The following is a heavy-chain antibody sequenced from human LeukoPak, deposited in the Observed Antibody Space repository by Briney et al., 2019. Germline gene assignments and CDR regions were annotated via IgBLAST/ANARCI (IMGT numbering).Heavy chain of an antibody. V-gene: IGHV4-34*01. CDR3: ARIAAAGTI. CDR1: GGSFSGYY. D-gene: IGHD6-13*01. J-gene: IGHJ4*02. CDR2: INHSGST. Sequence: SETLSLTCAVYGGSFSGYYWSWIRQPPGKGLEWIGEINHSGSTNYNPSLKSRVIISVDTSKNQFSLKLSSVTAADTAVYYCARIAAAGTIWGQGTLVTVSS.